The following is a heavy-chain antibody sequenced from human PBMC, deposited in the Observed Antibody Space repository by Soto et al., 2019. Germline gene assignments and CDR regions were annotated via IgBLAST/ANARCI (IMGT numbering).Heavy chain of an antibody. CDR2: MNPNSGNT. CDR1: GYSFTSYD. J-gene: IGHJ5*02. Sequence: QVQLVQSGAEVKKPGASVKVSCKASGYSFTSYDINWVRQATGQGLEWMGWMNPNSGNTGYAQKFQGRLSMTRNTSLNTAYMELSSLRSEDTAVYYCARGSRVLDPPWGQGTLVTVSS. V-gene: IGHV1-8*01. CDR3: ARGSRVLDPP.